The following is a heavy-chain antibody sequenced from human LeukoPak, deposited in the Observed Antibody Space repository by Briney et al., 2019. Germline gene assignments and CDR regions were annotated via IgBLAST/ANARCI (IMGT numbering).Heavy chain of an antibody. CDR1: GFTFDDYG. D-gene: IGHD6-19*01. J-gene: IGHJ4*02. CDR3: ASYPGIAVAGQFDY. V-gene: IGHV3-20*04. CDR2: INWNGGST. Sequence: GGSLRLSCAASGFTFDDYGMSWVRQAPGKGLEWVSGINWNGGSTGYADSVKGRFTISRDNAKNSLYLQMNSLRAEDTALYYCASYPGIAVAGQFDYWGQGTLVTVSS.